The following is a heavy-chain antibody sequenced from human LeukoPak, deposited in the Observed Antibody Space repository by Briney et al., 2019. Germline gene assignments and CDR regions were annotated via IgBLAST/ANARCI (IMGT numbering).Heavy chain of an antibody. Sequence: GSLRLSCAASGFTFSSCGFNWVRQAPGKGLEWVSSIGPTGTDRYHADSVRGRFTISRDNAKNSMYLQMDSMRDEDTAVYCCATETIGRHYDYWGQGTLLTVSS. CDR2: IGPTGTDR. CDR3: ATETIGRHYDY. J-gene: IGHJ4*02. V-gene: IGHV3-21*01. CDR1: GFTFSSCG. D-gene: IGHD1-14*01.